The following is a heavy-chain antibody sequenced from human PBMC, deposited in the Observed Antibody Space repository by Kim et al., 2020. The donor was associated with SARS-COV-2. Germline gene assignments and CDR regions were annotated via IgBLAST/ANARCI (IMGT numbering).Heavy chain of an antibody. Sequence: PSLKSRVTISVDTSKNQFSLKLSSVTAADTAVYYCARELRYFDWPNAFDIWGQGKMVTVSS. V-gene: IGHV4-39*02. J-gene: IGHJ3*02. CDR3: ARELRYFDWPNAFDI. D-gene: IGHD3-9*01.